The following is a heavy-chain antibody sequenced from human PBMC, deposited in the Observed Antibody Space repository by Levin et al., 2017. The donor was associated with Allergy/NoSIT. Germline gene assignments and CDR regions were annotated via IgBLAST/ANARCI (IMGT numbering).Heavy chain of an antibody. D-gene: IGHD2-2*01. V-gene: IGHV1-2*04. CDR3: ARKPATGLDAFDI. CDR1: GYTFTGYY. J-gene: IGHJ3*02. Sequence: PGGSLRLSCKASGYTFTGYYMHWVRQAPGHGLEWVGWINPNSGGPHYAQKFQGYVTLTTDTSISTAYMELSRLRSDDTAIYYCARKPATGLDAFDIWGQGTMVTVSS. CDR2: INPNSGGP.